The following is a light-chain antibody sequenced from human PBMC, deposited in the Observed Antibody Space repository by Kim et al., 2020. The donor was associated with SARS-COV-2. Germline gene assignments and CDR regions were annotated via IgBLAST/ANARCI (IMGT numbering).Light chain of an antibody. J-gene: IGLJ3*02. CDR3: QLADSSGTYVV. CDR2: KDS. CDR1: ALPRKY. V-gene: IGLV3-25*03. Sequence: SYELTQPPSVSVSPGQTARITCSGDALPRKYAHWYQQKSGQAPVLVIYKDSDRPSGIPERFSGSSSGTTATLTISGVEAEDEADYYCQLADSSGTYVVFG.